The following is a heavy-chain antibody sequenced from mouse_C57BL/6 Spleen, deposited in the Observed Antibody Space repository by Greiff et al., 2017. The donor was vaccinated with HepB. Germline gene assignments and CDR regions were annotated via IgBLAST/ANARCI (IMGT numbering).Heavy chain of an antibody. CDR1: GYTFTSYT. Sequence: VQLQQPGAELARPGASVKMSCKASGYTFTSYTMHWVKQRPGQGLEWIGYTNPSSGYTKYNQKFKDKATLTADKSSSTAYMQLSSLTSEDSAVYYCARGITTVVGGYWGQGTTLTVSS. V-gene: IGHV1-4*01. CDR2: TNPSSGYT. J-gene: IGHJ2*01. D-gene: IGHD1-1*01. CDR3: ARGITTVVGGY.